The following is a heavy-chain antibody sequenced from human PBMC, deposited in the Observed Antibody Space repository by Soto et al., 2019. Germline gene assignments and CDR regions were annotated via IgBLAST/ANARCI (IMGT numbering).Heavy chain of an antibody. Sequence: SETLSLTCTVSGGSISSSSYYWGWIRQPPGKGLEWIGSIYYSGSTYYNPSLKSRVTISVDTSKNQFSLKLSSVTAADTAVYYCASSNYLGYSGYAIDYWGQGTLVTVSS. D-gene: IGHD5-12*01. CDR2: IYYSGST. CDR1: GGSISSSSYY. CDR3: ASSNYLGYSGYAIDY. J-gene: IGHJ4*02. V-gene: IGHV4-39*01.